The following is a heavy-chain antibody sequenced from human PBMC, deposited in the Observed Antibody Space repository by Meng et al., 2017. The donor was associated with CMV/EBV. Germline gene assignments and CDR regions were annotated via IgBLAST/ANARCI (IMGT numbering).Heavy chain of an antibody. CDR2: IYPGDSDT. CDR3: ARLFLSAFDP. CDR1: GSSFTDYW. D-gene: IGHD3-16*02. Sequence: ISWKGSGSSFTDYWIGWVRQMPGKGLEWMGIIYPGDSDTRYSPSFQGQVTISADKSISTAYLQWSSLKASDTAMYYCARLFLSAFDPWGQGTLVTVSS. V-gene: IGHV5-51*01. J-gene: IGHJ5*02.